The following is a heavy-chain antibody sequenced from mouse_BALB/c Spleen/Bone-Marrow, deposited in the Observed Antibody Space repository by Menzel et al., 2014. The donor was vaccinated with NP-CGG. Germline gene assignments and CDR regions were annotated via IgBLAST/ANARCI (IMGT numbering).Heavy chain of an antibody. CDR1: GYTFTDYV. CDR3: ARYYDYDWYFDV. Sequence: QVQPKQSGPELVKPGASVKMSCKASGYTFTDYVISWVKQRTGQGLEWIGEIYPGSGSTYYNEKFKGKATLTADKSSNTAYMQLSSLTSEDSAVYFCARYYDYDWYFDVWGAGTTVTVSS. CDR2: IYPGSGST. V-gene: IGHV1-77*01. J-gene: IGHJ1*01. D-gene: IGHD2-4*01.